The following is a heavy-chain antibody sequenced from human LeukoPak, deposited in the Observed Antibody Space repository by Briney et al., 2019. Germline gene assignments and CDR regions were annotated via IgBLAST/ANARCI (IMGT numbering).Heavy chain of an antibody. V-gene: IGHV3-73*01. CDR2: IDKKDNLYAT. CDR1: GFTFSGSA. Sequence: GGSLRLSCAASGFTFSGSAVHWVRQSSGKGLEWVGHIDKKDNLYATAYAESVKGRFTISRDDSKDTAFLHMDSLKTEDTALYYCTRDRGTYNWFDPWGQGTLVTVSS. D-gene: IGHD2-15*01. J-gene: IGHJ5*02. CDR3: TRDRGTYNWFDP.